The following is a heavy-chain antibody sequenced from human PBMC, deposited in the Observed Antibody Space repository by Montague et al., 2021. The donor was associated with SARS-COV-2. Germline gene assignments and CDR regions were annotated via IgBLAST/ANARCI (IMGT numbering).Heavy chain of an antibody. CDR3: AREYSAPRWFGEYNRSGMDV. Sequence: SLRLSCAASGFTFSSYDMHWVRQAPGKGLEWVAVIWYYGSNQYYGDSVKGRFTISRDNSKNTLYLQMNSLRAEDTAVYYCAREYSAPRWFGEYNRSGMDVWGQGTTVTVSS. V-gene: IGHV3-33*08. D-gene: IGHD3-10*01. J-gene: IGHJ6*02. CDR1: GFTFSSYD. CDR2: IWYYGSNQ.